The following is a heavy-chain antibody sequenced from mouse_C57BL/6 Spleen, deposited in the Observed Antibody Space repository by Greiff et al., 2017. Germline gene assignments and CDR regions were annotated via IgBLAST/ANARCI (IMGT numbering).Heavy chain of an antibody. CDR1: GYAFSSSW. D-gene: IGHD3-2*02. CDR3: ARAEAAQALWFAY. V-gene: IGHV1-82*01. CDR2: IYPGDGDT. J-gene: IGHJ3*01. Sequence: VQLQQSGPELVKPGASVKISCKASGYAFSSSWMNWVKQRPGKGLEWIGRIYPGDGDTNYNGKFKGKATLTADKSSSTAYMQLSSLTSEDSAVYFCARAEAAQALWFAYWGQGTLVTVSA.